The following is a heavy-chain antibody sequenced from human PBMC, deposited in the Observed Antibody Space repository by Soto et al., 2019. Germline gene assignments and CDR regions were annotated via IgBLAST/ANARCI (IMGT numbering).Heavy chain of an antibody. D-gene: IGHD5-12*01. Sequence: QVQLVQSGAEVKKPGSSVKVSCKASGGTFSSYAISWVRQAPGQGLEWMGGIIPIFGTANYAQKFQGRVTIAADKSTGSANMELRSLSSEDKAVYYCAKRRLRSNLPTDYFDYWGKGTLVTVSS. CDR1: GGTFSSYA. J-gene: IGHJ4*02. CDR2: IIPIFGTA. V-gene: IGHV1-69*06. CDR3: AKRRLRSNLPTDYFDY.